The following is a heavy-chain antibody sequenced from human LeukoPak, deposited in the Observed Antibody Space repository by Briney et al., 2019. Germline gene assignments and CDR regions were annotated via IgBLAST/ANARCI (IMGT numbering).Heavy chain of an antibody. J-gene: IGHJ4*02. CDR3: VRSGSVRGVST. D-gene: IGHD3-10*01. CDR2: ISYSGST. V-gene: IGHV4-59*01. CDR1: GDSMRNYH. Sequence: SETLSLTCIVSGDSMRNYHWTWIRQSPGKELEWIGSISYSGSTNYNPSLKNRVTMSIDTSKNQFSLKLNSVTVADTAFYYCVRSGSVRGVSTWGQGTLVTVSS.